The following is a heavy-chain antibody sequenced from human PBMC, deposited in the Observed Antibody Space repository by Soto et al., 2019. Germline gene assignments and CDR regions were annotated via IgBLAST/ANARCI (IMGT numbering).Heavy chain of an antibody. J-gene: IGHJ4*02. CDR1: GGSISSYY. CDR3: ARHYPIGNNWNYFDY. CDR2: ISYTGST. V-gene: IGHV4-59*08. D-gene: IGHD1-1*01. Sequence: QVQLQESGPGLVKPSETLSLTCSVSGGSISSYYWGWIRQPPGNGLEWIGYISYTGSTDYSPSLKRRVTISVDTSKNQFSLKVRSVTAADTAIYFCARHYPIGNNWNYFDYWGRGTLVTVSS.